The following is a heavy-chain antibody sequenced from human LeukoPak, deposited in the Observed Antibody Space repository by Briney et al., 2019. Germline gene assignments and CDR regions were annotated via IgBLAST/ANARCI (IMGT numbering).Heavy chain of an antibody. Sequence: PGGSLRLSCAASGFTFSSYAMSWVRQAPGKGLEWVSAISGSGGSTYYADSVKGRFTISRDNSKNTLYLQMNSLRAEDTAVYYCARNYGSGSYYTDYWGQGTLVTASS. V-gene: IGHV3-23*01. J-gene: IGHJ4*02. CDR1: GFTFSSYA. D-gene: IGHD3-10*01. CDR2: ISGSGGST. CDR3: ARNYGSGSYYTDY.